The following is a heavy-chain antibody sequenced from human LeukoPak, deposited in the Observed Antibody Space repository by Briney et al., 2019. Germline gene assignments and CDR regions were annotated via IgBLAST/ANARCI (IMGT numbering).Heavy chain of an antibody. Sequence: SETLSLTCTVSGGSISSSSYYWGWIRRPPGKGLEWIGSIYYSGSTYYNPSLKSRVTISVDTSKNQFSLKLSSVTAADTAVYYCARSPSRWGAGFDYWGQGTLVTVSS. CDR2: IYYSGST. V-gene: IGHV4-39*01. J-gene: IGHJ4*02. CDR3: ARSPSRWGAGFDY. D-gene: IGHD3-16*01. CDR1: GGSISSSSYY.